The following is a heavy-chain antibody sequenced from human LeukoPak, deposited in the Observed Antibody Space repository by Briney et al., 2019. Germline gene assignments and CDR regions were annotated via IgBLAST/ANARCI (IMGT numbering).Heavy chain of an antibody. CDR1: GGSFSRNY. J-gene: IGHJ3*01. Sequence: MTSETLSLTCTVSGGSFSRNYWSWIRRPPGKGLEWIGYIFHSGSTKENPSLKSRVTLSLDRSKKQFSLRLTSVAAADTAVYFCARHEAHCTGGDCYSNAFDVWGQGTIVTVSS. V-gene: IGHV4-59*08. CDR2: IFHSGST. CDR3: ARHEAHCTGGDCYSNAFDV. D-gene: IGHD2-21*02.